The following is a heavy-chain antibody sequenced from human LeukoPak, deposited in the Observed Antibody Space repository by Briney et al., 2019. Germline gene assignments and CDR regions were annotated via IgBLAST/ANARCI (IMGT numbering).Heavy chain of an antibody. Sequence: PSQTLSVTCDISGDSVSNKNGAWNWIRQSPSRGLEWLGRTYFRSKWYNEYAVSVQGRISINPDTSKNQYSLYLYAVTPEDTAVYYCARDLGTSGWYTFDFWGQGTLVTVSS. V-gene: IGHV6-1*01. CDR3: ARDLGTSGWYTFDF. CDR1: GDSVSNKNGA. CDR2: TYFRSKWYN. J-gene: IGHJ4*02. D-gene: IGHD6-13*01.